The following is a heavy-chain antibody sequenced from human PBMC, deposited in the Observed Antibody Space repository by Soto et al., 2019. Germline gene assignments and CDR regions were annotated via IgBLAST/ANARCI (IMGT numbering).Heavy chain of an antibody. Sequence: GGSLRLSCAASGFTVSSNYMNWVRQAPGKGLEWVSYISSSSSTIYYADSVKGRFTISRDNAKNSLYLQMNSLRDEDTAVYYCARDYHFWSGSRPRYYYGMDVWGQGTTVTVSS. CDR2: ISSSSSTI. J-gene: IGHJ6*02. D-gene: IGHD3-3*01. CDR3: ARDYHFWSGSRPRYYYGMDV. V-gene: IGHV3-48*02. CDR1: GFTVSSNY.